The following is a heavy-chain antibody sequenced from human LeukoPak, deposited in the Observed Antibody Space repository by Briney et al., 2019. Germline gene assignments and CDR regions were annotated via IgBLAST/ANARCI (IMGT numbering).Heavy chain of an antibody. CDR1: GGTFSNYA. Sequence: GASVKVSCKASGGTFSNYAINWVRQAPGQGLEWMGGIIPIFGTANYVQKFQGRVTITADESTSTAYMELNSLRAEDTAVYYCARNGEGYDDRFDSWGQGTLVTVSS. CDR3: ARNGEGYDDRFDS. CDR2: IIPIFGTA. V-gene: IGHV1-69*13. J-gene: IGHJ4*02. D-gene: IGHD5-12*01.